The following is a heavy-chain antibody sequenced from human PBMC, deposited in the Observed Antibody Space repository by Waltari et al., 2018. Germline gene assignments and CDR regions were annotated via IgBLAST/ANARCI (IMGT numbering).Heavy chain of an antibody. CDR1: GFTFSCCA. J-gene: IGHJ4*02. D-gene: IGHD1-1*01. Sequence: EVQVLESGGGWVQPGGSLRLSCAASGFTFSCCAMSWVRQAPGKGLEWVSNINNAGDATYYADSVRGRFTISRDNSKNTLYLQVNSLRAEDTAIYYCAKLAGISAWFFDYWGQGTLVTVSS. V-gene: IGHV3-23*01. CDR2: INNAGDAT. CDR3: AKLAGISAWFFDY.